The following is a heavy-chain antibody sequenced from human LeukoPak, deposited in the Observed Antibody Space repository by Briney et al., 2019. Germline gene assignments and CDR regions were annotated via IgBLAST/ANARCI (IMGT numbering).Heavy chain of an antibody. CDR3: TRDGGSFCDFDY. D-gene: IGHD1-26*01. V-gene: IGHV3-64*02. J-gene: IGHJ4*02. Sequence: GGSLRLSCVASGFSFRNYAIHWVRQAPEKGMEYVSVINTDGRITYYADSVKGRFTISRDNSKNTVYLQMGSLRGEDMAVYYCTRDGGSFCDFDYWGQGALVTVSS. CDR1: GFSFRNYA. CDR2: INTDGRIT.